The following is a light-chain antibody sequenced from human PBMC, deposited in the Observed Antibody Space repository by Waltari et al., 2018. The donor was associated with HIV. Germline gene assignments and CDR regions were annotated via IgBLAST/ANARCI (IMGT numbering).Light chain of an antibody. CDR3: QVWDTSSDHRVV. CDR1: NIASKS. J-gene: IGLJ2*01. CDR2: YDN. Sequence: SYVLTQPPSVSVAPGKTARITCGGNNIASKSVHWYQQKPGQAPVLFIYYDNDRPSGIPERFSGSNSGNTATLTISRVEAGDEADYYCQVWDTSSDHRVVFGGGTRLTVL. V-gene: IGLV3-21*04.